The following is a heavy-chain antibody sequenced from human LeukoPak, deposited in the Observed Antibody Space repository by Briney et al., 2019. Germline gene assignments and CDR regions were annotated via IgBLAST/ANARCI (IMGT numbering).Heavy chain of an antibody. V-gene: IGHV3-21*01. Sequence: GGSLRLSCAASGFTFSSYSMNWVRQAPGKGLEWVSSISSSSSYIYYADSVEGRFTISRDNAKDSLYLQMNSLRAEDTAVYYCARDRGGIGSSLDYWGQGTLVTVSS. D-gene: IGHD6-6*01. CDR1: GFTFSSYS. CDR3: ARDRGGIGSSLDY. CDR2: ISSSSSYI. J-gene: IGHJ4*02.